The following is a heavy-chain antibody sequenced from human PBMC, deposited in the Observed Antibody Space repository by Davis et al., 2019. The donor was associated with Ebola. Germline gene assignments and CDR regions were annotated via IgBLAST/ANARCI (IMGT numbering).Heavy chain of an antibody. CDR1: GFTFSNYG. D-gene: IGHD4-17*01. V-gene: IGHV3-33*01. J-gene: IGHJ4*02. CDR2: IWYDGSNQ. CDR3: ARDRTTVTTPFDY. Sequence: PGGSLRLSCAASGFTFSNYGMHWVRQAPGKGLEWVAGIWYDGSNQYYVDSVKGRFTISRDNAKNSLYLQMNSLRAEDTAVYYCARDRTTVTTPFDYWGQGTLVTVSS.